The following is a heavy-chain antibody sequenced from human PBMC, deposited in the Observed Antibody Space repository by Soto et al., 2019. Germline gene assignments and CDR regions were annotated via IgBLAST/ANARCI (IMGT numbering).Heavy chain of an antibody. CDR3: ARGSDILVCGCGRWFDH. Sequence: SQTLSLTCTVSGGSSSNYYWSWIRQPPGRGLEWIGHIFYRGSTNYNPALKSRVTISVDTSKSQFSLKLSSVTAADTDVYYCARGSDILVCGCGRWFDHWGQGTLVTVSS. CDR1: GGSSSNYY. J-gene: IGHJ5*02. CDR2: IFYRGST. D-gene: IGHD2-21*01. V-gene: IGHV4-59*01.